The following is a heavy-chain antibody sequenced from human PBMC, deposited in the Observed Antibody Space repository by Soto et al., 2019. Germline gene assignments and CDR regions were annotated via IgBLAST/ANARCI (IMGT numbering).Heavy chain of an antibody. D-gene: IGHD4-17*01. CDR2: ISGSGGST. CDR3: AKDDDGDSLGLWYFDL. V-gene: IGHV3-23*01. Sequence: EVQLLESGGGLVQPGGSLRLSCAASGFTFSSYAMSWVRQAPGKGLEWVSAISGSGGSTYYADSVKGRFTISRDNSKNTLYLQMNSLIAEDTAVYYCAKDDDGDSLGLWYFDLWGRGTLVTVSS. J-gene: IGHJ2*01. CDR1: GFTFSSYA.